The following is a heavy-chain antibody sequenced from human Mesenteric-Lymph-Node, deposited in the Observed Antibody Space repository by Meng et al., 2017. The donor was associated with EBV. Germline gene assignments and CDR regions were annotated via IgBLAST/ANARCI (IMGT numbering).Heavy chain of an antibody. V-gene: IGHV4-34*12. J-gene: IGHJ4*02. D-gene: IGHD3-16*01. Sequence: QVQLQQWGPGLLKPSETLSPTCDGYGASFSAYYWRWIRQPPGRGLEWIGDVIHSGNTSYSPSLKSRVTISVDTSKRQFSLKLRSMTAADTAVYYCATGWGKANYWGQGTLVTVSS. CDR1: GASFSAYY. CDR2: VIHSGNT. CDR3: ATGWGKANY.